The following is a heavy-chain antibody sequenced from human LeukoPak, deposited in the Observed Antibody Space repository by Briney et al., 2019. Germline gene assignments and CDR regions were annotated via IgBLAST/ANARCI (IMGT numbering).Heavy chain of an antibody. CDR3: ARRSIVGSREN. J-gene: IGHJ4*02. CDR2: IYYSGST. Sequence: GSLRLSCAASGFTFSTFAMNWVRQAPGKGLEWIGYIYYSGSTNYNPSLKSRVTISVDTSKNQFSLKLSSVTAADTAVYYCARRSIVGSRENWGQGTLVTVSS. V-gene: IGHV4-59*08. CDR1: GFTFSTFA. D-gene: IGHD1-26*01.